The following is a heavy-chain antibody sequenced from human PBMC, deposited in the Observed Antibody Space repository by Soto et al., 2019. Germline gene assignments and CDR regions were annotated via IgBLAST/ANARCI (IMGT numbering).Heavy chain of an antibody. Sequence: QVQLVQSGAEVKKPGASVKVSCKASGYTFTSYGISWVRQAPGQGLEWMGWISAYNGNTNYAQKLRSRVTMTTDTTTSTPYMELKILRSDDTAVYYCSRDCAAAGPFDDWCQGTLVTVSS. V-gene: IGHV1-18*01. J-gene: IGHJ4*02. CDR3: SRDCAAAGPFDD. CDR1: GYTFTSYG. CDR2: ISAYNGNT. D-gene: IGHD6-13*01.